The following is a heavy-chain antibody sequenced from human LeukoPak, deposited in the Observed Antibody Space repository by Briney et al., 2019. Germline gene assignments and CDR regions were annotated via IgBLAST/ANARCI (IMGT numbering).Heavy chain of an antibody. CDR1: GFTFSSYS. Sequence: NPGGSLRLSCAASGFTFSSYSMNWVRQAPGKGLEWVSSISSSSSYIYYADSVKGRFTISRDNAKNSLYLQMNSLRAEDTAVYYCARDPRTNSEFDYWGQGTLVTVSS. J-gene: IGHJ4*02. D-gene: IGHD1-1*01. CDR3: ARDPRTNSEFDY. CDR2: ISSSSSYI. V-gene: IGHV3-21*01.